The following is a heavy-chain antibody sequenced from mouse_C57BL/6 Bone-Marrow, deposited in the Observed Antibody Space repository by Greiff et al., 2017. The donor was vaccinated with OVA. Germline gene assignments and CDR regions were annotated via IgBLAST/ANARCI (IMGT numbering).Heavy chain of an antibody. CDR2: ISSGGSYT. CDR3: ARAGTGD. J-gene: IGHJ3*01. Sequence: EVKLMESGGDLVKPGGSLKLSCAASGFTFSSYGMSWVRQTPDKRLEWVATISSGGSYTYYPDSVKGRFTISRDNAKNTLYLQMSSLKSEDTAMYYCARAGTGDWGEGTLVTVSA. CDR1: GFTFSSYG. D-gene: IGHD3-3*01. V-gene: IGHV5-6*01.